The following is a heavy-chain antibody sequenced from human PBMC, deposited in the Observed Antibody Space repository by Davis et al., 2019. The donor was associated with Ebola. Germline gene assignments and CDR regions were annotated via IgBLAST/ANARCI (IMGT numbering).Heavy chain of an antibody. CDR3: ARGGRGSYSFGYYYYGMDV. D-gene: IGHD1-26*01. J-gene: IGHJ6*02. CDR1: GFTFTSSA. CDR2: IVVGSGNT. Sequence: SVKVSCKASGFTFTSSAVQWVRQARGQRLEWIGWIVVGSGNTNYAQKFQERVTITRDMSTSTAYMELSSLRSDDTAVYYCARGGRGSYSFGYYYYGMDVWGQGTTVTVSS. V-gene: IGHV1-58*01.